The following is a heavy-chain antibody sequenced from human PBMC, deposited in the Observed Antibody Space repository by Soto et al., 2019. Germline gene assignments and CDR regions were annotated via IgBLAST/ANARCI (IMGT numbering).Heavy chain of an antibody. CDR1: GHTFTGYY. CDR3: ARAAARQYSSGWYYFDY. J-gene: IGHJ4*02. V-gene: IGHV1-2*04. D-gene: IGHD6-19*01. Sequence: ASVKVSCKASGHTFTGYYMHWVRQAPGQGLEWMGWINPNSGGTNYAQKFQGWVTMTRDTSISTAYMELSRLRSDDTAVYYCARAAARQYSSGWYYFDYWGQGTLVTVSS. CDR2: INPNSGGT.